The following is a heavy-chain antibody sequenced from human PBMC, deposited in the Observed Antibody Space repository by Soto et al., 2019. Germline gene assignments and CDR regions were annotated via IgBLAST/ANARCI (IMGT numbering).Heavy chain of an antibody. D-gene: IGHD5-12*01. Sequence: GGSLRLSCAASGFTFSSYGMHWVRQAPGKGLEWVAVISYDGSNKYYADSVKGRFTISRDNSKNTLYLQMNSLRAEDTAVYYCAKDGYRPMGEFGYWGQGTLVTVSS. CDR2: ISYDGSNK. J-gene: IGHJ4*02. CDR3: AKDGYRPMGEFGY. V-gene: IGHV3-30*18. CDR1: GFTFSSYG.